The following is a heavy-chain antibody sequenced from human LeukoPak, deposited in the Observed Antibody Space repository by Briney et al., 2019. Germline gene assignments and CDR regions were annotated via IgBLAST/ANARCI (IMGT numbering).Heavy chain of an antibody. CDR2: IHYSGST. CDR1: GGSISSSSYY. CDR3: ARDHQGTYFDFWSGSKANNYYYMDV. D-gene: IGHD3-3*01. J-gene: IGHJ6*03. Sequence: TTSETLPLTCTVSGGSISSSSYYWGWIRQPPGKGLEWIGTIHYSGSTYYNTSLKSRVTISVDTSKNQFSLKLRSVTAADTAVYYCARDHQGTYFDFWSGSKANNYYYMDVWGKGTTVTVSS. V-gene: IGHV4-39*07.